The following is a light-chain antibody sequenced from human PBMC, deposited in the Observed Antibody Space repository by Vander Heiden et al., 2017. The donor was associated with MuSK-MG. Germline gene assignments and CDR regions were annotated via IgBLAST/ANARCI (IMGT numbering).Light chain of an antibody. Sequence: DIVMTQSPDSLAVSLGERATINCKSSQSVLYSSNNKNYLAWYQQKPGQPPKLLIYWASTRESGVPDRFSGSGSGTDFTLTISSLQAEDVAGYDCQQSRAFGQGTKVEIK. CDR3: QQSRA. J-gene: IGKJ1*01. CDR2: WAS. V-gene: IGKV4-1*01. CDR1: QSVLYSSNNKNY.